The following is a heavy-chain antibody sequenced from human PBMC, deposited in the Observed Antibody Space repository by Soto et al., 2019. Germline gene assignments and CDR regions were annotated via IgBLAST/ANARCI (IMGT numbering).Heavy chain of an antibody. CDR3: ARDGSRGYDMDV. Sequence: EVQVVESGGGLIQPGGSLRLSCAGSGFDFSNYNMDWVRQAPGKGLEWISYISNTARTIFYADSVKGRFTISRDNARNSLFLQMNSLRDEDMAVYYCARDGSRGYDMDVWGQGTTVTVSS. V-gene: IGHV3-48*02. CDR2: ISNTARTI. CDR1: GFDFSNYN. J-gene: IGHJ6*02. D-gene: IGHD1-1*01.